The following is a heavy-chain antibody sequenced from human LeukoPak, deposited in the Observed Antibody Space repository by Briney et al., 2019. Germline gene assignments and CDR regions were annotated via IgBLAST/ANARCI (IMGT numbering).Heavy chain of an antibody. CDR3: AKGRDKYQLLSKNWLDP. Sequence: GGSLRLSCAASGFSFDDYAMHWVRQAPGKGLEWVSGISWNSGSIGYADSVKGRFTISRDNAKNSLYLQMNSLRAEDTALYYCAKGRDKYQLLSKNWLDPWGQGTLVTVSS. CDR1: GFSFDDYA. CDR2: ISWNSGSI. J-gene: IGHJ5*02. V-gene: IGHV3-9*01. D-gene: IGHD2-2*01.